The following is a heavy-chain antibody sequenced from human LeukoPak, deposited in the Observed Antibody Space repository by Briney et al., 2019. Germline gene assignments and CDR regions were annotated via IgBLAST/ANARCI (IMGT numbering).Heavy chain of an antibody. V-gene: IGHV3-11*04. Sequence: GGSLRLSCAASGFTFSDYYMTWIRQAPGKGLEWVSYISSSGSIIYHADSVKGRFIISRDNAKNSLYLQMNSLRAEDTAVYFCARVGYDSSGRFDYWGQGTLVTVSS. D-gene: IGHD3-22*01. CDR1: GFTFSDYY. J-gene: IGHJ4*02. CDR3: ARVGYDSSGRFDY. CDR2: ISSSGSII.